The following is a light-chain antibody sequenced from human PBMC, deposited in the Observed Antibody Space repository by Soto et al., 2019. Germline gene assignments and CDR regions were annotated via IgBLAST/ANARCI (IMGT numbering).Light chain of an antibody. CDR1: QSVLLTANHKNC. CDR2: WAS. V-gene: IGKV4-1*01. J-gene: IGKJ1*01. CDR3: QQYYNTQT. Sequence: DIVMTQSPDSLAASLGERATINCKSSQSVLLTANHKNCLAWFQQRPGHPPKLLIYWASIRESGVPDRFSGGGSGTDFTLTINNVQAEDVAVYYCQQYYNTQTFGQGTKVDI.